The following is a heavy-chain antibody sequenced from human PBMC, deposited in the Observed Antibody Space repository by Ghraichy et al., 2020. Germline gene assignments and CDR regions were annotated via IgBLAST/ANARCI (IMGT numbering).Heavy chain of an antibody. V-gene: IGHV4-39*01. CDR2: IYYSGST. Sequence: SETLSLTCTVSGGSISSSSYYWGWIRQPPGKGLEWIGSIYYSGSTYYNPSLKSRVTISVDTSKNQFSLKLSSVTAADTAVYYCARRFYDTDAFDIWGQGTMVIVSS. D-gene: IGHD3-22*01. CDR1: GGSISSSSYY. CDR3: ARRFYDTDAFDI. J-gene: IGHJ3*02.